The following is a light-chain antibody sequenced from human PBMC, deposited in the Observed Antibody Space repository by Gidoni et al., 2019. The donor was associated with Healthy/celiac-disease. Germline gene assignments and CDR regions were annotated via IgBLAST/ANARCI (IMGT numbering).Light chain of an antibody. CDR2: AAS. J-gene: IGKJ1*01. Sequence: DIQMTQSPSSLSASVGDRVTITCRASQGISNYLAWYQQKPGKVPKLLIYAASTLQSGVPSRFRGIGSGTDFTLTISSLQPEDVATYYCQKYNSAPQWTFGQGTKVEIK. CDR3: QKYNSAPQWT. CDR1: QGISNY. V-gene: IGKV1-27*01.